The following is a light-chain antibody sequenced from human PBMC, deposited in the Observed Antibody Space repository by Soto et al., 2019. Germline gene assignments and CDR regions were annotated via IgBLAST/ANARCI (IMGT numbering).Light chain of an antibody. CDR3: SSFTTSRFYV. Sequence: QSVLTQPPSLSGAPGQRVTISCTGSGSNIGAPYDVHWYQHLPGTAPRLLIHGVRNRPPGISSRFSASKSGLTASLTISGLQAEDEADYYCSSFTTSRFYVFGPGTKVTVL. V-gene: IGLV1-40*01. CDR2: GVR. J-gene: IGLJ1*01. CDR1: GSNIGAPYD.